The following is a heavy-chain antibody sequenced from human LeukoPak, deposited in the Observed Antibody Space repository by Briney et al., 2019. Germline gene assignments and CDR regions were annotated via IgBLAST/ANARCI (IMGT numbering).Heavy chain of an antibody. CDR2: IYYSGST. Sequence: PSQTLSLTCTVSGGSISSGGYYWRWIRQHPGKGLEWIGYIYYSGSTYYNPSLKSRVTISVDTSKNQFSLKLSSVTAADTAVYYCARALYSSSWFLDYWGQGTLVTVSS. CDR3: ARALYSSSWFLDY. V-gene: IGHV4-31*03. CDR1: GGSISSGGYY. D-gene: IGHD6-13*01. J-gene: IGHJ4*02.